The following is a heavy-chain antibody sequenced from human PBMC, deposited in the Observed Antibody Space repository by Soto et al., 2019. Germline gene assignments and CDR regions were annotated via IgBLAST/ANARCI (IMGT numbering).Heavy chain of an antibody. J-gene: IGHJ4*02. CDR1: GYTFTGYF. Sequence: EASVKVSWKASGYTFTGYFMHWVRQAPGQGLEWMGWINPNSGDTNYAQKFQGRVTMTRDMSISTAYMELRRLTSDDTAVYYCARVRTYYDSSGSLDYWGQGTTVTVAS. D-gene: IGHD3-22*01. CDR3: ARVRTYYDSSGSLDY. CDR2: INPNSGDT. V-gene: IGHV1-2*02.